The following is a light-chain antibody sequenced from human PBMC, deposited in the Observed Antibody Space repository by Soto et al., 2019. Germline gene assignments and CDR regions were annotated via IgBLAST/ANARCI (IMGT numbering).Light chain of an antibody. J-gene: IGKJ2*01. V-gene: IGKV3-20*01. Sequence: EIVLTQSPGTLSLSPGERATLSCRASQSVSISSLAWYQQKPGQAPRLLTYSASSRATGIPDRFSGSGSGTDFTLTISRLEPEDFAVYYCQQYGSSSYTFGQGTNLEIK. CDR1: QSVSISS. CDR3: QQYGSSSYT. CDR2: SAS.